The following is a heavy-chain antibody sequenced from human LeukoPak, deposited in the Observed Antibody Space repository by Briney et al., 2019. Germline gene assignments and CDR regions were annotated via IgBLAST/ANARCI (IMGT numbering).Heavy chain of an antibody. D-gene: IGHD5-18*01. CDR1: GLTVSSNY. CDR2: ISGSGGST. J-gene: IGHJ4*02. Sequence: GGSLRLSCAASGLTVSSNYMNWVRQAPGKGLEWVSAISGSGGSTYYADSVKGRFTISRDNSKNTLYLQMSSLRVEDTAVYYCARGPETAMVPRYWGQGTLVTVSS. CDR3: ARGPETAMVPRY. V-gene: IGHV3-23*01.